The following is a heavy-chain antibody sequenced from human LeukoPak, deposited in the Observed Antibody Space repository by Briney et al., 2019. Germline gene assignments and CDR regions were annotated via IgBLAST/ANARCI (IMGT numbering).Heavy chain of an antibody. CDR2: ISSSSSYT. CDR3: ARLWLPSQSFDY. Sequence: GGSLRLPCAASGFTFSDYYMSWIRQAPGKGLEWVSYISSSSSYTNYADSVKGRFTISRDNAKNSLYLQMNSLRAEDTAVYYCARLWLPSQSFDYWGQGTLVTVSS. D-gene: IGHD6-19*01. J-gene: IGHJ4*02. V-gene: IGHV3-11*03. CDR1: GFTFSDYY.